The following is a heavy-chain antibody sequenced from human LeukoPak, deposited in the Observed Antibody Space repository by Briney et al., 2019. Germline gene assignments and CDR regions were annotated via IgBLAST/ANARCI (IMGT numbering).Heavy chain of an antibody. V-gene: IGHV4-34*01. CDR2: INHSGST. J-gene: IGHJ4*02. CDR3: ARHRRDGYNLDQGLLDY. Sequence: SETLSLTCAVYGGSFSGYYWSWIRQPPGKGLEWIGEINHSGSTNYNPSLKSRVTISVDTSKNQFSLKLSSVTAADTAVYYCARHRRDGYNLDQGLLDYWGQGTLVTVSS. D-gene: IGHD5-24*01. CDR1: GGSFSGYY.